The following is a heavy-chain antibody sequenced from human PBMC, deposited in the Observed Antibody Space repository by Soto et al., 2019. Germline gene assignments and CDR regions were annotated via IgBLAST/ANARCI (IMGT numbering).Heavy chain of an antibody. CDR1: GLTLSNYW. D-gene: IGHD2-15*01. J-gene: IGHJ5*02. CDR3: AKVKGGSGARGDPLDL. CDR2: INSDGITT. V-gene: IGHV3-74*03. Sequence: EVQLVESGGGPVQAGGSLRLSCAASGLTLSNYWMQWVRQGPGKGLVWVAHINSDGITTKYAESVKGRFTISRDGAKNMLYLQMNSLRHDDTAVYYCAKVKGGSGARGDPLDLWGQGILVTVSS.